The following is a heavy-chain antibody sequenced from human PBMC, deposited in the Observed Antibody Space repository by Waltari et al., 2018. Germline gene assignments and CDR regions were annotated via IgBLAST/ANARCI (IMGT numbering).Heavy chain of an antibody. CDR2: IRGGSTYI. CDR3: ARGDRGFDY. D-gene: IGHD3-10*01. V-gene: IGHV3-21*03. J-gene: IGHJ4*02. CDR1: GFTFSDSG. Sequence: VQLVESGGGVFTPGGWLRLSCAASGFTFSDSGLKWVRQAPGKGLEWVSYIRGGSTYIYYADSVKGRFTISRNNAQNSVYLQMNSLRVEDAGVYYCARGDRGFDYWGQGTLVTVSS.